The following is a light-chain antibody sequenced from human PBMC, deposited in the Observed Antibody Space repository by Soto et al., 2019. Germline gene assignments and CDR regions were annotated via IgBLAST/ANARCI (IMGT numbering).Light chain of an antibody. Sequence: DIQMTQSPSSLSASVGDRVTITCQASHHITNYLNWYQQKPGKAPKLLIYGASNLETGVPSRFSGNGSGTDFTFTISSLQPEDIATYYCQQYDNLLLTFGGGTKVEIK. CDR2: GAS. V-gene: IGKV1-33*01. CDR1: HHITNY. J-gene: IGKJ4*01. CDR3: QQYDNLLLT.